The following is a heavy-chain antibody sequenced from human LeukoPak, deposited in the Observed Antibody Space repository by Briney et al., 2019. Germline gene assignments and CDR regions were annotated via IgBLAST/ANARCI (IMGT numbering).Heavy chain of an antibody. Sequence: PSETLSLTCTVSGGSISGSTCCWGWLRQTPGKGLEWVGSIYDSGSTYYNPSLKRRVTISVDTSKNQFSLKLSSVTAADTAVYFCARWGSGTSPFDDWGQGTLVTVSS. J-gene: IGHJ4*02. V-gene: IGHV4-39*07. CDR3: ARWGSGTSPFDD. D-gene: IGHD3-16*01. CDR2: IYDSGST. CDR1: GGSISGSTCC.